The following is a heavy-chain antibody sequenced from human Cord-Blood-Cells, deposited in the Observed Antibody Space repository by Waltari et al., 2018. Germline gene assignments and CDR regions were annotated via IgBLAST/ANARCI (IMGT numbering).Heavy chain of an antibody. CDR3: ATSLTGQIGAFDI. D-gene: IGHD3-9*01. Sequence: QVQLQESGPGLVKPSETLSLTCTVSGGSLSSHYWCWIRQPPGKGLEWIGYIYYSGSTNYNPSLKSRVTISVDTSKNQFSLKLSSVTAADTAVYYCATSLTGQIGAFDIWGQGTMVTVSS. CDR1: GGSLSSHY. V-gene: IGHV4-59*11. CDR2: IYYSGST. J-gene: IGHJ3*02.